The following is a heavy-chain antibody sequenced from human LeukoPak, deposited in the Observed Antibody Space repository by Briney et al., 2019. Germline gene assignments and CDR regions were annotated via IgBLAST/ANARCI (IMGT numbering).Heavy chain of an antibody. CDR2: IKQDGSEK. CDR1: GFIFSNYW. D-gene: IGHD6-13*01. CDR3: AREISSWYRTEGRFDP. J-gene: IGHJ5*02. V-gene: IGHV3-7*01. Sequence: GGSLRLSCVASGFIFSNYWMTWVRQAPGKGLEWLANIKQDGSEKYYVDSVRGRFTISRDNAKNSLYLQVISLRAEDTAVYYCAREISSWYRTEGRFDPWGQGTLVTVSS.